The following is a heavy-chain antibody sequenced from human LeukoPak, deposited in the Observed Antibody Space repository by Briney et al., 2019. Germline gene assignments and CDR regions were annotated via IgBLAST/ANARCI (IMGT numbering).Heavy chain of an antibody. Sequence: KPSETLSLTCAAYGGSFSGYYWSWIRQPPGKGLEWIGEINHSGSTNYNPSLKSRVTISVDTSKNQFSLKLSSVTAADTAVYYCARGMAVYYYYGMDVWGQGTTVTVSS. J-gene: IGHJ6*02. CDR3: ARGMAVYYYYGMDV. D-gene: IGHD5-24*01. CDR2: INHSGST. V-gene: IGHV4-34*01. CDR1: GGSFSGYY.